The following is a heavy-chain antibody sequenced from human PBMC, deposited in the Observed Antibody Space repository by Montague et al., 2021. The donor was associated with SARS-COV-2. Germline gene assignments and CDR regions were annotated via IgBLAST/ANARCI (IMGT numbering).Heavy chain of an antibody. CDR1: GDSISSYY. CDR3: ARVQLWFEY. Sequence: SETLSLTCTVSGDSISSYYWSWIRQSPGKGLEWIGYIYYSGSTNYNPSLKSRATISVDTSKNQFSLKLRSVTAADTAVYYCARVQLWFEYWGQGTLVTVSS. V-gene: IGHV4-59*08. J-gene: IGHJ4*02. CDR2: IYYSGST. D-gene: IGHD1-1*01.